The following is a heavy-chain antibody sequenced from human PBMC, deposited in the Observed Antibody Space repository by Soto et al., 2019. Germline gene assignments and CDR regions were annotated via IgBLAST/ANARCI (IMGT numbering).Heavy chain of an antibody. J-gene: IGHJ5*02. D-gene: IGHD6-13*01. CDR1: GGSISSYY. V-gene: IGHV4-59*01. Sequence: QVQLQESGPGLVKPSETLSLTCTVSGGSISSYYWSWIRQPPGKGLEWIGYIYYSGSTNYNPSLKSRVTISVDTSKNQFSLKLSSVTAADTAVYYCARSGKGLSSSWFWLDPWGQGTLVTVSS. CDR2: IYYSGST. CDR3: ARSGKGLSSSWFWLDP.